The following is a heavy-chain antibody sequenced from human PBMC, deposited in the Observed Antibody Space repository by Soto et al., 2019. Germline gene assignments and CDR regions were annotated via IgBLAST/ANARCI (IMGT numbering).Heavy chain of an antibody. Sequence: SETLSLTCTVSGGSISSGGYYWSWIRQHPGKGLEWIGYIYYSGSTYYNPSLKSRVTISVDTSKNQFSLKLSSVTAADTAVYYCARVAGCTNGVCYSPIDFWGQGTLVTVSS. CDR2: IYYSGST. CDR1: GGSISSGGYY. J-gene: IGHJ4*02. V-gene: IGHV4-31*03. D-gene: IGHD2-8*01. CDR3: ARVAGCTNGVCYSPIDF.